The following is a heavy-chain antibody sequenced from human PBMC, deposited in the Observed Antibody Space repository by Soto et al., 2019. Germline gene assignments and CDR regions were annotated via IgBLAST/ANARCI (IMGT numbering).Heavy chain of an antibody. CDR2: TRNKANSYTT. Sequence: GGSLRLSCATSGFTFSDHFMDWVRQAPGKGLEWVGLTRNKANSYTTDYAESVKGRFTISRDDSERSLYLQMTSLKTEDTAVYYCARRSSNNWYFDLWGRGTLVTV. CDR1: GFTFSDHF. CDR3: ARRSSNNWYFDL. J-gene: IGHJ2*01. D-gene: IGHD4-4*01. V-gene: IGHV3-72*01.